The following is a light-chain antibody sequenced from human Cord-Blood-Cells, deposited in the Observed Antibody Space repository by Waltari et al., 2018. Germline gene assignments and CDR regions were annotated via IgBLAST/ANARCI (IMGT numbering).Light chain of an antibody. V-gene: IGKV3-20*01. CDR3: QQYGSSPVT. J-gene: IGKJ4*01. Sequence: EIVLTQSPGTLSFSPGESATLSCRASQSVSSSYLAWYQQKPGQAPRLLIYGASSRATGIPDRFSGSGSGTDFTLTISRLEPEDFAVYYCQQYGSSPVTFGGGTKVKI. CDR1: QSVSSSY. CDR2: GAS.